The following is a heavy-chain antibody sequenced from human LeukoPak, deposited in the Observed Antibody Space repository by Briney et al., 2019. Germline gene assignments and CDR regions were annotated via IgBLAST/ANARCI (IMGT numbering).Heavy chain of an antibody. J-gene: IGHJ4*02. CDR3: ARDSRGYSYGPNTDY. Sequence: GGSLRLSCAASGFTLSNFWMNWVSQAPGRGWEWVANIKPDESEKYYVDSVKGRFTISRDNAKNSLHLQMNSLRAEDTAIYYCARDSRGYSYGPNTDYWGQGTLVTVSS. V-gene: IGHV3-7*01. CDR1: GFTLSNFW. D-gene: IGHD5-18*01. CDR2: IKPDESEK.